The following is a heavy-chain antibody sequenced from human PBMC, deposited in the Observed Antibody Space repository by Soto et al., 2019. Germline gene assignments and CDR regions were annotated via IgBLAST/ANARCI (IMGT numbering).Heavy chain of an antibody. CDR2: VSPENKNA. V-gene: IGHV1-8*01. J-gene: IGHJ4*02. CDR3: EVTTGY. Sequence: ASVKVSCKTSGYTFTEYGINWVRQAPGQGPEYMGWVSPENKNAGYAPQFRGRVSMTNDTTISTAYLEVTNLTYEDTAVYYCEVTTGYWGQGTMVTVSS. CDR1: GYTFTEYG. D-gene: IGHD1-1*01.